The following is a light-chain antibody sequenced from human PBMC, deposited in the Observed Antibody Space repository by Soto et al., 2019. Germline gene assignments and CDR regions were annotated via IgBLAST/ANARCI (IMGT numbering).Light chain of an antibody. CDR1: TGAVTSFHY. V-gene: IGLV7-46*01. Sequence: QAFVSQEPSLTVSPGGTITLTCGSSTGAVTSFHYPYWFQQKPGQSPRTLIYDTSNRHSCTPARFSGSLLGGKAALTLSGAQPEDEAEYFCLITYSGAXPYVLGTGTKVXV. CDR2: DTS. J-gene: IGLJ1*01. CDR3: LITYSGAXPYV.